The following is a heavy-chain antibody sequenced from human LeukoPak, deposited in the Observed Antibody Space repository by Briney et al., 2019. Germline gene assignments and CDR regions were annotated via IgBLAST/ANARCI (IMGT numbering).Heavy chain of an antibody. V-gene: IGHV1-69*06. CDR1: GGTFSSYA. Sequence: ASVKVSCKASGGTFSSYAISWVRQAPGQGLEWMGGIIPIFGAANYAQKFQGRVTITADKSTSTAYMELSSLRSEDTAVYYCARSQQDNSFDPWGQGTLVTVSS. CDR3: ARSQQDNSFDP. CDR2: IIPIFGAA. J-gene: IGHJ5*02. D-gene: IGHD6-13*01.